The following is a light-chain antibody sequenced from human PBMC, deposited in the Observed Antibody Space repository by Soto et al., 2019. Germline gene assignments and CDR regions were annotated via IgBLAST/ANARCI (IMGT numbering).Light chain of an antibody. V-gene: IGLV2-23*01. CDR3: CSYAGSSTSVV. CDR2: EGS. Sequence: QSALTQPASVSGSPGQSITISCTGTSSDVGSYNLVSWYHQHPGKAPKLMIYEGSKRPSGVSNRFSGSKSGNTASLTISGLQAEDEGDYDYCSYAGSSTSVVFGGGTKLTVL. CDR1: SSDVGSYNL. J-gene: IGLJ2*01.